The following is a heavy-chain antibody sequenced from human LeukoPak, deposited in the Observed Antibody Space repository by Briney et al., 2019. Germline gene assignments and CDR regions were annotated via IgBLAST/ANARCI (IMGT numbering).Heavy chain of an antibody. CDR2: IIPIFGTA. D-gene: IGHD2-15*01. CDR1: EYTFTGYY. Sequence: SVKVSCKASEYTFTGYYIHWVRQAPGQGLEWMGGIIPIFGTANYAQKFQGRVTITADESTSTAYMELSSLRSEDTAVYYCAAQGRYCSGGSCPIDYWGQGTLVTVSS. J-gene: IGHJ4*02. CDR3: AAQGRYCSGGSCPIDY. V-gene: IGHV1-69*13.